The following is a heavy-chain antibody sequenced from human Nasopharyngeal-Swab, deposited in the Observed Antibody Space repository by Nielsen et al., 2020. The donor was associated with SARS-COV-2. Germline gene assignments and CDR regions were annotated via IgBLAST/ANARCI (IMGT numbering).Heavy chain of an antibody. CDR2: ISYDGSNK. Sequence: SLKISCAASGFTFSSYAMHWVRQAPGKGLEWVAVISYDGSNKYYADSVKGRFTISRDNSKNTLYLQMNSLRAEDTAVYYCARDESGSSSFDYWGQGTLVTVSS. V-gene: IGHV3-30-3*01. J-gene: IGHJ4*02. D-gene: IGHD1-26*01. CDR3: ARDESGSSSFDY. CDR1: GFTFSSYA.